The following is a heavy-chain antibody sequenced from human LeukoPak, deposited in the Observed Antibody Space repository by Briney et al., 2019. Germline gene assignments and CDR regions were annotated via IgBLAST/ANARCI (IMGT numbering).Heavy chain of an antibody. CDR3: ARGRYVTTRGGAAAGFLDY. Sequence: SETLSLTCAVYGGSFSGYYWSWIRQPPGEGLEWIGEINHGGSTNYNPSLKSRVTISVDTSQNQFSLRLSSVTAADTAVYYCARGRYVTTRGGAAAGFLDYWGQGTLVTVST. CDR2: INHGGST. V-gene: IGHV4-34*01. J-gene: IGHJ4*02. CDR1: GGSFSGYY. D-gene: IGHD6-13*01.